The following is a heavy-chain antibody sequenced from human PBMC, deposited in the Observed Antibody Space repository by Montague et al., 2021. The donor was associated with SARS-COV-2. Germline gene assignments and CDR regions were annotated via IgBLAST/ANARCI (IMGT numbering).Heavy chain of an antibody. CDR1: GFTFSSYW. CDR2: IKQDGSEK. V-gene: IGHV3-7*03. J-gene: IGHJ5*02. D-gene: IGHD4-17*01. CDR3: ARDRIKYGPYNWFDP. Sequence: SPRLSCAASGFTFSSYWMSWVRQAPGKGLEWVANIKQDGSEKYYVDSVKGRFTISRDNAKNSLYLQMNSLRAEDTAVYYCARDRIKYGPYNWFDPWGQGTLVTVSS.